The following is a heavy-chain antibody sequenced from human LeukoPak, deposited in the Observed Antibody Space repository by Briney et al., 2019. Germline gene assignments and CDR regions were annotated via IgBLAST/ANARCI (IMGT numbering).Heavy chain of an antibody. CDR2: IYYSGST. D-gene: IGHD3-10*01. CDR1: GGSISSYY. J-gene: IGHJ1*01. CDR3: ARSGPYYYGSGSFFFQH. V-gene: IGHV4-59*08. Sequence: SETLSPTCTVSGGSISSYYWSWIRQPPGKGLGWSGYIYYSGSTNYNPSLESRVTISVDTSKNQFSLKLSSVTAADTAVYYCARSGPYYYGSGSFFFQHWGQGTLVTVSS.